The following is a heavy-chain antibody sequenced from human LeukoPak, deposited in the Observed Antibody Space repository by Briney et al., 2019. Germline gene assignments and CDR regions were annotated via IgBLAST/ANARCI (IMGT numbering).Heavy chain of an antibody. J-gene: IGHJ4*02. CDR2: IKQDESEN. V-gene: IGHV3-7*01. Sequence: GGSLRLSCSASGFTFSNYWMSWVRQAPGKGLEWVANIKQDESENYYVDSVKGRFTLYRDNDKSSLYLQINSLRAEDTAVYYCARGLDSSSSRYKAFEEWGQGTLVTVSS. CDR1: GFTFSNYW. CDR3: ARGLDSSSSRYKAFEE. D-gene: IGHD2-2*01.